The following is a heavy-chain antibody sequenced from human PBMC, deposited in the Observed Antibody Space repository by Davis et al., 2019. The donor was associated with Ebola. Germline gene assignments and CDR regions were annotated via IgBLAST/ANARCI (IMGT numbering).Heavy chain of an antibody. D-gene: IGHD3-22*01. CDR1: EFTVSSNY. J-gene: IGHJ4*02. V-gene: IGHV3-66*02. CDR3: AKDARGGYYYADF. CDR2: IYSGGKT. Sequence: GGSLRLSCPASEFTVSSNYMAWVRQAPGKGLEWVSVIYSGGKTYYADSVKGRFTISRDNSKTTVDLQMNSLRPEDTALYYCAKDARGGYYYADFWGQGTLVTVSS.